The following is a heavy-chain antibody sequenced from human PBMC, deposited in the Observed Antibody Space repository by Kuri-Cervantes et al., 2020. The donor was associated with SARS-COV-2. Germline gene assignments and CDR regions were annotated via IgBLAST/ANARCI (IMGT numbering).Heavy chain of an antibody. J-gene: IGHJ6*03. V-gene: IGHV3-11*04. CDR2: ISSSGSTI. D-gene: IGHD6-13*01. Sequence: LSLTCAASGFTFSDYYMSWIRQAPGKGLEWVSYISSSGSTIYYADSVKGRFTISRDNAKNSLYLQMNSLRAEDTAVYYCARDVAAGRAYYYYMDVWGKGTTVTVSS. CDR1: GFTFSDYY. CDR3: ARDVAAGRAYYYYMDV.